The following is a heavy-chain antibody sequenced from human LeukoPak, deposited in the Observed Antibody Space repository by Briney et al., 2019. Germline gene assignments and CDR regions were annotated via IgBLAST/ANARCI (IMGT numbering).Heavy chain of an antibody. CDR1: GFTFSSYS. V-gene: IGHV3-21*01. J-gene: IGHJ5*02. CDR3: ARSLRQIGELSPEFDP. Sequence: GGSLRLSCAASGFTFSSYSMNWVRQAPGKGLEWVSSISSSSSYIYYADSVKGRFTISRDNAKSSLYLQMNSLRAEDTAVYYCARSLRQIGELSPEFDPWGQGTLVTVSS. CDR2: ISSSSSYI. D-gene: IGHD3-10*01.